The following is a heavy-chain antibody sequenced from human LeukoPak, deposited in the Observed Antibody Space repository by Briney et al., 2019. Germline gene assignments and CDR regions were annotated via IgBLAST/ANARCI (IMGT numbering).Heavy chain of an antibody. CDR1: GFTFSSYG. CDR3: ARDVSVVVVAATPWFDP. D-gene: IGHD2-15*01. CDR2: IKQDGSEK. Sequence: PGGSLRLSCAASGFTFSSYGMSWVRQAPGRGLEWVANIKQDGSEKYYVDSVKGRFTISRDNAKNSLYLQMNSLRAEDTAVYYCARDVSVVVVAATPWFDPWGQGTLVTVSS. J-gene: IGHJ5*02. V-gene: IGHV3-7*01.